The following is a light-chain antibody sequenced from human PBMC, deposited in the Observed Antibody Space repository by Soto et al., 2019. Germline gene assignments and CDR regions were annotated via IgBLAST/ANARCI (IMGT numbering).Light chain of an antibody. V-gene: IGLV2-14*01. Sequence: QSVLTQPASVSGSPGQSITISCTGTSSDVGGYNYVSWYQQHTGKAPKLMIYEVSNRPSGVSNRFSGSKSGNTASLTISGLQAEDEADYYCSSYTSSRYVFGTGTKLTVL. CDR2: EVS. CDR1: SSDVGGYNY. CDR3: SSYTSSRYV. J-gene: IGLJ1*01.